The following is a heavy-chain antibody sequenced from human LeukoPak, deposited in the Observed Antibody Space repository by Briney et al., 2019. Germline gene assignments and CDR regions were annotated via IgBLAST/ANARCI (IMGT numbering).Heavy chain of an antibody. CDR3: AKDLDNVDTAIIDY. CDR2: INSDGSST. V-gene: IGHV3-74*01. J-gene: IGHJ4*02. D-gene: IGHD5-18*01. Sequence: GGSLRLSCAASGFTFSSYWMHWVRQAPGKGLVWVSRINSDGSSTSYADSVKGRFTISRDNAKNTLYLQMNSLRAEDTALYYCAKDLDNVDTAIIDYWGQGTLVTVSS. CDR1: GFTFSSYW.